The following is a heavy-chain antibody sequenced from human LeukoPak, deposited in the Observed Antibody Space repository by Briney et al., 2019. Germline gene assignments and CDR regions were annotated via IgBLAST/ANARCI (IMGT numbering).Heavy chain of an antibody. Sequence: ASVKVSCKASGYTFTGYYMHWVRQAPGQGLEWMGWINPNSGGTNYAQKFQGRVTMTRDTSISTAYMELSRLRSDDTAVYYCARGKYYYDSSGYLKSDIDYWGQGTLSPSPQ. CDR1: GYTFTGYY. CDR2: INPNSGGT. J-gene: IGHJ4*02. CDR3: ARGKYYYDSSGYLKSDIDY. V-gene: IGHV1-2*02. D-gene: IGHD3-22*01.